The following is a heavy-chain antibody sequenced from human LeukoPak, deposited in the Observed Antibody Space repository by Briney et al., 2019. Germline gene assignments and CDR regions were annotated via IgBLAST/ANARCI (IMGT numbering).Heavy chain of an antibody. D-gene: IGHD5-18*01. CDR3: ARSGYSYVNY. CDR1: GGSISHYY. CDR2: IFYSGST. J-gene: IGHJ4*02. Sequence: SSETLSLTCTVSGGSISHYYWSWLRQPPGKGLEESGYIFYSGSTDYNASLKTRVTISVDASKNQVSLKLTSVTAADTAVYYCARSGYSYVNYWGQGTLVTVSS. V-gene: IGHV4-59*08.